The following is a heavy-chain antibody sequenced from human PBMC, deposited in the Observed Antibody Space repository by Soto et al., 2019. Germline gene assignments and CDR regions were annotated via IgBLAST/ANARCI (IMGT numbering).Heavy chain of an antibody. Sequence: GGSLRLSCAASGFTFSKYYMSWIRQGPGKGLEWVSYISSSGSTIYYADSVKGRFTISRDNAKNSLYLQMNSLRDEDTAVYYCARDRGFYRSEYYFDYWGQGTLVTVSS. J-gene: IGHJ4*02. CDR3: ARDRGFYRSEYYFDY. CDR2: ISSSGSTI. CDR1: GFTFSKYY. V-gene: IGHV3-11*04. D-gene: IGHD3-10*01.